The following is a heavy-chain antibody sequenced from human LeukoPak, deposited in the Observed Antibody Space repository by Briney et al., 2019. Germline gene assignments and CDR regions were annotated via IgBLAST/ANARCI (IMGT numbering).Heavy chain of an antibody. V-gene: IGHV3-23*01. CDR1: GFTFSSYA. CDR2: ISGSGGST. D-gene: IGHD2-2*01. J-gene: IGHJ4*02. Sequence: GGSLRLSCAASGFTFSSYAMSWVRQAPGKGLEWVSAISGSGGSTYYADSVKGRFTISRDNSKNTLYLQMNSLRAEDTAVYYCATKCGSTSCSEFDYWGQGTLVTVPS. CDR3: ATKCGSTSCSEFDY.